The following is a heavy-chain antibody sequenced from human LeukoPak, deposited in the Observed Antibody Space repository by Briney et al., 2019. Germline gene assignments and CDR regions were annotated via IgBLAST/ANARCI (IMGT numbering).Heavy chain of an antibody. CDR2: IIPILDIA. CDR1: GGTFSSYA. Sequence: ASVKVSCKASGGTFSSYAISWVRQAPGQGLEWMGRIIPILDIANYAQKFQGRVTITADKSTSTAYMELSSLRSEDTAVYYCASPVIDYYGMDVWGQGTTVTVS. CDR3: ASPVIDYYGMDV. J-gene: IGHJ6*02. V-gene: IGHV1-69*04. D-gene: IGHD3-10*01.